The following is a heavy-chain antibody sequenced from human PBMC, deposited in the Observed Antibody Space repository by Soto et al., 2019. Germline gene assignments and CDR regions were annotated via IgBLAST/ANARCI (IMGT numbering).Heavy chain of an antibody. Sequence: EVQLLESGGGLVQPGGSLRLSCAASGFTFSSYAMSWVRQAPGKGMEWVSAISGSGGSTYYADSVKGRFTISRDNSKNTLYLQMNSLRAEDTAVYYCAKDEYSSGWYPRFDYWGQGTLVTVSS. CDR1: GFTFSSYA. D-gene: IGHD6-19*01. CDR2: ISGSGGST. V-gene: IGHV3-23*01. CDR3: AKDEYSSGWYPRFDY. J-gene: IGHJ4*02.